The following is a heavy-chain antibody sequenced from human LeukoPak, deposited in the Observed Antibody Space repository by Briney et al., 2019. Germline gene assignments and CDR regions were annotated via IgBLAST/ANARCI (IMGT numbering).Heavy chain of an antibody. V-gene: IGHV4-39*07. CDR2: IFHTGST. J-gene: IGHJ4*02. CDR3: ARDFLPYGDTLDS. Sequence: KPSETLSLTCTVSGGSISSSSYYWGWVRQSPGKGLEWIGEIFHTGSTNYNPSLERRVTTSIDKSKNQYSLRLRFVTAADTGLYYCARDFLPYGDTLDSWGQGILVTVSS. CDR1: GGSISSSSYY. D-gene: IGHD4-17*01.